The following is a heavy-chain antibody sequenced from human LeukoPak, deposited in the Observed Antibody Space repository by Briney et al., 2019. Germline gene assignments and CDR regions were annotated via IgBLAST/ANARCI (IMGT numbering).Heavy chain of an antibody. CDR3: ATSTKYSSSWGAFDI. D-gene: IGHD6-13*01. CDR2: INPNSGGT. CDR1: GYTFTGYY. J-gene: IGHJ3*02. V-gene: IGHV1-2*02. Sequence: GASVKVSCKASGYTFTGYYMHWVRQAPGQGLEWMGWINPNSGGTNYAQKFQGRVTMTRDTSISTAYMELSSLTSDDTAVYHCATSTKYSSSWGAFDIWGQGTMVTVSP.